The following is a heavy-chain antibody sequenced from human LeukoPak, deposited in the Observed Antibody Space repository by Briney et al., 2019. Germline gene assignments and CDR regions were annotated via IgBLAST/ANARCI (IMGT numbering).Heavy chain of an antibody. CDR3: ARHVFPDIVVVPAAVFLNWFDP. D-gene: IGHD2-2*01. CDR1: GGSISSYY. J-gene: IGHJ5*02. V-gene: IGHV4-59*08. CDR2: IYYSGST. Sequence: SETLSLTCTVSGGSISSYYWSWIRQPPGKGLEWIGYIYYSGSTNYNPSLKSRVTISVDTSKNQFSLKLSSVTAADTAVYYCARHVFPDIVVVPAAVFLNWFDPWGQGTLVTVSS.